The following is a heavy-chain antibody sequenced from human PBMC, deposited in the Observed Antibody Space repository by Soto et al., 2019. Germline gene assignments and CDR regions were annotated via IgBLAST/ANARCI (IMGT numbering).Heavy chain of an antibody. CDR2: LYGDGNGI. J-gene: IGHJ4*02. Sequence: PGGSLRLSCAASGVTFSDYAMIWVRQAPGKGLEWVSGLYGDGNGIHYADSVKGRFTISRDNYENSVYLQMNSLRVEDTAVYYCAKDAVSRDGVWLAHDWGQGAVVTVSS. CDR1: GVTFSDYA. V-gene: IGHV3-23*01. D-gene: IGHD2-21*01. CDR3: AKDAVSRDGVWLAHD.